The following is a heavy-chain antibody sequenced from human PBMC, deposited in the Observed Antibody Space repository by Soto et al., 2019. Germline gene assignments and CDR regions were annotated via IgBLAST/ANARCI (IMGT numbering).Heavy chain of an antibody. CDR3: ARADYLDIVVVPAASAEYFQH. D-gene: IGHD2-2*03. V-gene: IGHV1-46*03. Sequence: GASVKVSCKASGYTFTSYYMHWVRQAPGQGLEWMGIINPSGGSTSYAQKFQGRVTMTRDTSTSTVYMELSSLRSEDTAVYYCARADYLDIVVVPAASAEYFQHWGQGTLVTVSS. CDR2: INPSGGST. CDR1: GYTFTSYY. J-gene: IGHJ1*01.